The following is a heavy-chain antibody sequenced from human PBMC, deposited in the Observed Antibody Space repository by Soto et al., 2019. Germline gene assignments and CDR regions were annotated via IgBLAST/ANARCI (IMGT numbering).Heavy chain of an antibody. Sequence: PSETLSLTCTVSGDSITSSSHYWGWIRQPPGKGLECIANIYYDGNTYYNPSPKSRVAISLDTSKNQFSLRLNSVTAEDTGVYFCARDPSYYGSGSYYYFDYWGQGALVTVSS. CDR2: IYYDGNT. V-gene: IGHV4-39*02. CDR3: ARDPSYYGSGSYYYFDY. CDR1: GDSITSSSHY. D-gene: IGHD3-10*01. J-gene: IGHJ4*02.